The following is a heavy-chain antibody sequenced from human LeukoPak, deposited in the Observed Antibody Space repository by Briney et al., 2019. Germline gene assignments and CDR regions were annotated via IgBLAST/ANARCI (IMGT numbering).Heavy chain of an antibody. J-gene: IGHJ4*02. CDR3: ARARWTFTTTTYYLDH. CDR2: IDAGNGKT. CDR1: GYTFTSYA. Sequence: ASVKVSCKASGYTFTSYAIHWVRQAPGQRLEWMGWIDAGNGKTKYSQNFQGRVTITRDTSATTAYMDLSSLRSEDTAVYYCARARWTFTTTTYYLDHWGQGTLVTVSS. D-gene: IGHD4-11*01. V-gene: IGHV1-3*01.